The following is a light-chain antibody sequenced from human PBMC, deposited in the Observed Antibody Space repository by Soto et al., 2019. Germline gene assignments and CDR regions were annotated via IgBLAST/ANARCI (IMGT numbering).Light chain of an antibody. J-gene: IGKJ5*01. CDR3: QQRSNWPPIT. CDR2: DAS. CDR1: QSVSSY. V-gene: IGKV3-11*01. Sequence: EIVLTQSPATLSLSPGERATLSCRASQSVSSYLAWYQQKPGQATSLLIYDASNRATGIPARFSGSGSGTDFTLTISSLEPEDFAVYYCQQRSNWPPITFGQGTRLEIK.